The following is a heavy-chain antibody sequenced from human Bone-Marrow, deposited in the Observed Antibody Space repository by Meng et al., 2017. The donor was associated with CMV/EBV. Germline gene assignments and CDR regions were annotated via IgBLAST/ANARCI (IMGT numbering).Heavy chain of an antibody. J-gene: IGHJ4*02. CDR1: GGSIITTNYF. Sequence: SETLSLTCTVSGGSIITTNYFWAWIRQPPGKGLEWIGSLFYDGATQYNPSLKSRVALSVATSKNQFSLRLNFVTAADTAIYYCARELRNWDFQSGGDYWAQGTLVTVSS. D-gene: IGHD1-7*01. V-gene: IGHV4-39*07. CDR3: ARELRNWDFQSGGDY. CDR2: LFYDGAT.